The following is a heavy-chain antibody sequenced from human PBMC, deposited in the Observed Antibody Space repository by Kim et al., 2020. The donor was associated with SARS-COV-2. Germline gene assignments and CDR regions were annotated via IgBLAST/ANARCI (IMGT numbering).Heavy chain of an antibody. D-gene: IGHD2-8*02. J-gene: IGHJ2*01. V-gene: IGHV3-7*01. CDR2: IKQDGSEK. CDR1: GFTFSSYW. Sequence: GGSLRLSCAASGFTFSSYWMSWVRQAPGKGLEWVANIKQDGSEKYYVDSVKGRFTISRDNAKKSLYLQMNSLRVEDTAVYYCARLYWSDWYFDLWGRGTLVTVSS. CDR3: ARLYWSDWYFDL.